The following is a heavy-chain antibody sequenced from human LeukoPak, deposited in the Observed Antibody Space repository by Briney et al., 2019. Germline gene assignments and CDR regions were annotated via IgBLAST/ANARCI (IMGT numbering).Heavy chain of an antibody. D-gene: IGHD2-2*01. Sequence: SQTLSLTCDVSGGSISSGLYSWSWIRQPLGKGLEWIGYIYHTGSTYYDPSLKSRVTISVDTSKNQFSLRLSSVTAADTAVYYCARLQYCSGTSCYWFDPWGQGTLVTVSS. J-gene: IGHJ5*02. CDR2: IYHTGST. CDR1: GGSISSGLYS. V-gene: IGHV4-30-2*01. CDR3: ARLQYCSGTSCYWFDP.